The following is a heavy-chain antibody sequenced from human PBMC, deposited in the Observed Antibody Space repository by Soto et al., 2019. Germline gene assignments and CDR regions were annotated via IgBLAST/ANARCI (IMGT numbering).Heavy chain of an antibody. D-gene: IGHD3-10*01. CDR2: TYYRSKWYN. CDR3: AREGAPTMVRGGTNWFDP. J-gene: IGHJ5*02. V-gene: IGHV6-1*01. CDR1: VGSVSSNSAA. Sequence: SKTLSLTCASSVGSVSSNSAAWNWIRQSPSRGLEWLGRTYYRSKWYNDYAVSVTSRITINPDTSKNQFSLQLNSVTPEDTAVYYCAREGAPTMVRGGTNWFDPWGQGTLVTVSS.